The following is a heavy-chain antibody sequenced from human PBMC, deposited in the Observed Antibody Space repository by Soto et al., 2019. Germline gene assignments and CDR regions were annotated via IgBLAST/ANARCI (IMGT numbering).Heavy chain of an antibody. Sequence: QVQLVESGGGVVQPGRSLRLSCAASGFTFNNYGIHWVRQAPGKGLEWVAVISDDGKNEYYADSVKGRFTISRDNSKNTLYLQMNSLRAEDTAVYYCAKEGIELWSAFDYWGQGTLVTVSS. V-gene: IGHV3-30*18. CDR3: AKEGIELWSAFDY. D-gene: IGHD5-18*01. J-gene: IGHJ4*02. CDR2: ISDDGKNE. CDR1: GFTFNNYG.